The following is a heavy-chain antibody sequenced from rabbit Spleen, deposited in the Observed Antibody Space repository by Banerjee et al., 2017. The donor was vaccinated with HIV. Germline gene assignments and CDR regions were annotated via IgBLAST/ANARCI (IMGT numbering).Heavy chain of an antibody. CDR1: GFSFSRDY. D-gene: IGHD1-1*01. CDR2: IDPVFGIT. CDR3: ARDTSSSFSSYGMDL. V-gene: IGHV1S7*01. J-gene: IGHJ6*01. Sequence: QLVESGGGLVRPEGSLKLSCTASGFSFSRDYMNWVRQAPGKGLEWIGYIDPVFGITYYASWVNGRFTISSHNAQNTLYLQLNSLTAADTATYFCARDTSSSFSSYGMDLWGPGTLVTVS.